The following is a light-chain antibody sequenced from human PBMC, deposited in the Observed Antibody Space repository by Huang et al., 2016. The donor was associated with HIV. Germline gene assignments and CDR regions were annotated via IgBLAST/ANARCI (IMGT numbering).Light chain of an antibody. J-gene: IGKJ1*01. CDR2: GAS. Sequence: EIVLTQSPGTLSSSPGQRATLSCRASQRLANNYLAWYQQTPGQPPRPLIYGASHRADGIPDRFSGRGSDTDFSLTISRLEPEDFVVYYCQQYDGSPGTFGQGTKLDIK. CDR1: QRLANNY. V-gene: IGKV3-20*01. CDR3: QQYDGSPGT.